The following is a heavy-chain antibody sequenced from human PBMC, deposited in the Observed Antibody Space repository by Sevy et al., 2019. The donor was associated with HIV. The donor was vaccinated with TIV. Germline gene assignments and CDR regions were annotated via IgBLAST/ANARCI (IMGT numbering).Heavy chain of an antibody. V-gene: IGHV3-48*03. CDR3: TRNGGAFDNGFDP. J-gene: IGHJ5*02. D-gene: IGHD2-8*01. CDR2: IRSGGSSI. Sequence: GGSLRLSCTASGFTFSSYDMNWVRQAPGKGLEWVSKIRSGGSSIYYADSVKGRFTISRDNAKNSLNLQMNSLRAEDTAVYYCTRNGGAFDNGFDPWGQGTLVTVSS. CDR1: GFTFSSYD.